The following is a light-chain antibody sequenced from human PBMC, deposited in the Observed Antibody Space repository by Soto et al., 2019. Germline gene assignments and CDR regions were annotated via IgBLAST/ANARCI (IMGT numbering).Light chain of an antibody. V-gene: IGLV3-21*02. J-gene: IGLJ1*01. CDR1: NIGSKS. CDR3: QVWDSSSDHYV. CDR2: EDS. Sequence: SYELNQPPSVSVAPGQTARITCGGNNIGSKSVHWYQQKAGQAPVLVVYEDSDRPSGIPERFSGSNSGNTATLTISRVEAGDEADYYCQVWDSSSDHYVFGIGTKVTVL.